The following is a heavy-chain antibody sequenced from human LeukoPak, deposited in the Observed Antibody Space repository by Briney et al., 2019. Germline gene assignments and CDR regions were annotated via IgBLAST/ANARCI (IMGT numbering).Heavy chain of an antibody. CDR1: GYTFTGYY. J-gene: IGHJ3*02. CDR2: INPNSGGT. D-gene: IGHD1-26*01. Sequence: GASVKVSCKASGYTFTGYYMHWVRQAPGQGLEWMGWINPNSGGTNYAQKFQGRVTMTRDTSISTAYMELSRLRSDDTAVYYCARDRGSYFSDAFDIWGQGTMATVSS. V-gene: IGHV1-2*02. CDR3: ARDRGSYFSDAFDI.